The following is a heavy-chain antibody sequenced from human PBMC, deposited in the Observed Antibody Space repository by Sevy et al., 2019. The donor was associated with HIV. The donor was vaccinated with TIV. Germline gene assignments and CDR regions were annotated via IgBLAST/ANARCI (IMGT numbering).Heavy chain of an antibody. CDR1: GGSITSLY. CDR2: IYYNGHI. CDR3: AGENAWGRGYS. D-gene: IGHD1-26*01. J-gene: IGHJ4*02. Sequence: SETLALTCTVSGGSITSLYWNWIRQPPGKGLEWIANIYYNGHINYNPSLKSRVTLSLDTSKNQFSLMLSSVTAADTAMYYCAGENAWGRGYSWGQRTLVTVSS. V-gene: IGHV4-59*11.